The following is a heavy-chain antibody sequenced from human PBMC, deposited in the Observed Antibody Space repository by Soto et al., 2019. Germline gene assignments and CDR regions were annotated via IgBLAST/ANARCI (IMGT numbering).Heavy chain of an antibody. V-gene: IGHV3-30-3*01. Sequence: PGGSLRLSCAASGFTFSSYATHWVRQAPGKGLEWVAVISYDGSNKYYADSVKGRFTISRDNSKNALYLQMNSLRAEDTAVYYCARDAMLDYWGQGTLVTVSS. J-gene: IGHJ4*02. CDR3: ARDAMLDY. CDR1: GFTFSSYA. CDR2: ISYDGSNK.